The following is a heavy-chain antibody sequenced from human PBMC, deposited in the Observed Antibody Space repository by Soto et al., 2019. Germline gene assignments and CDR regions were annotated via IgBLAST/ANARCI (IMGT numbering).Heavy chain of an antibody. D-gene: IGHD6-6*01. CDR1: GGSIRSGGYY. V-gene: IGHV4-31*03. CDR2: IHYSGST. Sequence: LTCTVSGGSIRSGGYYWSWIRQHPGKGLEWIGYIHYSGSTYYNPSLKSRVTISVDTSKNQFSLKLSSVTAADTAVYYCARDTGSSSSYYYCGMDVWGQGATVTVSS. CDR3: ARDTGSSSSYYYCGMDV. J-gene: IGHJ6*02.